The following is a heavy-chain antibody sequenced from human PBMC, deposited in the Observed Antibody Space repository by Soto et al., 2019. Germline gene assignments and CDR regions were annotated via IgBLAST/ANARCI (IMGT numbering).Heavy chain of an antibody. J-gene: IGHJ3*02. CDR1: GFICSTYG. Sequence: QVQLVESGGGVVQSGRSLRLSCEASGFICSTYGMHWVRQAPGKGLEWVALIWYDGTNEHYADAVKGRFTISKDNSKNTLHLEMTGLRVEDTAVYYGVRETNGGSFDIWGHGTMVTVSS. CDR3: VRETNGGSFDI. V-gene: IGHV3-33*01. D-gene: IGHD2-8*01. CDR2: IWYDGTNE.